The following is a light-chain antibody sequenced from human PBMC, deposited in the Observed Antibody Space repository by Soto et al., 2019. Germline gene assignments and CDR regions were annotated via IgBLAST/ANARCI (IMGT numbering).Light chain of an antibody. CDR2: GST. CDR1: SSNIGAGYD. CDR3: QSYDSSLGRNYV. J-gene: IGLJ1*01. V-gene: IGLV1-40*01. Sequence: QSVLSQPPSVSGAPGQRVTISCTGSSSNIGAGYDAHWFQQVPGTAPKLLIYGSTNRPSGVPDRFSGSKSGTSASLAITGLQAEDEADYYCQSYDSSLGRNYVFGTGTKVTVL.